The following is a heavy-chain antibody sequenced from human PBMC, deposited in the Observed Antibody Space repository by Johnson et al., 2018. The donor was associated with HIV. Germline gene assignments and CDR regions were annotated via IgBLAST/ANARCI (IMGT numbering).Heavy chain of an antibody. CDR1: GFTFDDYA. CDR2: ISWNSGSI. V-gene: IGHV3-9*01. J-gene: IGHJ3*02. Sequence: VQLVESGGGLVQPGRSLRLSCAASGFTFDDYAMHWVRQAPGKGLEWVSGISWNSGSIGYADSVKGRFTISRDNSKNTLYLQMNRLRAEDTAVYYCARRFYDSSGAGFDIWGQGTMVTVSS. D-gene: IGHD3-22*01. CDR3: ARRFYDSSGAGFDI.